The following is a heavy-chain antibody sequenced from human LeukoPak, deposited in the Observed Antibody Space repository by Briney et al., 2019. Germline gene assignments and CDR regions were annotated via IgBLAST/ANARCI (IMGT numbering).Heavy chain of an antibody. CDR1: GGSFSGYH. Sequence: SETLSLTCAVYGGSFSGYHWSWIRQPPGKGLEWIGEINHSGSTNYNPSLKSRVTISVDTSKNQFSLKLSSVTAADTAVYYCARGAVAGTTDYYYYYGMDVWGQGTTVTVSS. CDR2: INHSGST. V-gene: IGHV4-34*01. D-gene: IGHD6-19*01. CDR3: ARGAVAGTTDYYYYYGMDV. J-gene: IGHJ6*02.